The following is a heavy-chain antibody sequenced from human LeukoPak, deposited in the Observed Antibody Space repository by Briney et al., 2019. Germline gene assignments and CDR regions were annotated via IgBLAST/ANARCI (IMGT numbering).Heavy chain of an antibody. V-gene: IGHV2-5*01. D-gene: IGHD5-24*01. CDR3: VHRRDLSRAKLHFDY. CDR2: IKCNDDK. Sequence: SPTLLHPLPTLTLTCTFSGLSLGSAGVGVGWIRQPPGTALEWLPLIKCNDDKRYSPSPKSRLTITKDTSKSQVVLTMTNMDPVDTATYYCVHRRDLSRAKLHFDYWGQGSLVTVSS. J-gene: IGHJ4*02. CDR1: GLSLGSAGVG.